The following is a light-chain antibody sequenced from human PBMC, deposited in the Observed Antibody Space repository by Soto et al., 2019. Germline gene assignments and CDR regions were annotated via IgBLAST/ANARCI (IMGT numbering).Light chain of an antibody. Sequence: EIVMTQSPATLSVSPGERATLSCRTSQSVSSNLAWYQQKPGQAPRLLIFGTSTRATGIPARLSGSGSATEFTLTITSLQSEDFAVYYCQQYGYWPVSFGQGTKQEIK. J-gene: IGKJ2*01. CDR3: QQYGYWPVS. V-gene: IGKV3-15*01. CDR1: QSVSSN. CDR2: GTS.